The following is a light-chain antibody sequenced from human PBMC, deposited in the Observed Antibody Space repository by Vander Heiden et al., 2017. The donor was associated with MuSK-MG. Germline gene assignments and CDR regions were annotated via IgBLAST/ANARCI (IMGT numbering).Light chain of an antibody. V-gene: IGKV1-39*01. CDR1: QSVRGY. Sequence: DIQMTQSPSSLSASVGDRVSIACRASQSVRGYLNWYQQKPGKAPNLLIYATSNLHSGVPSRFSRSGSGTDFTLTISRLQPEDFATYFCQQSDSTPYTFGQGTKLDIK. CDR3: QQSDSTPYT. J-gene: IGKJ2*01. CDR2: ATS.